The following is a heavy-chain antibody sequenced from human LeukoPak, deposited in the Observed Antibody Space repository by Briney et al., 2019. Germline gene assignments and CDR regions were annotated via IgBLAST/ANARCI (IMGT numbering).Heavy chain of an antibody. CDR3: ATLGATTPNLAEYFQH. J-gene: IGHJ1*01. CDR1: GFTFSDYY. Sequence: GGPLRLSCAASGFTFSDYYMSWIRQAPGKGLEWVSYISSSGSTIYYADSVKGRFTISRDNAKNSLYLQMNSLRAEDTAVYYCATLGATTPNLAEYFQHWGQGTLVTVSS. D-gene: IGHD1-26*01. CDR2: ISSSGSTI. V-gene: IGHV3-11*04.